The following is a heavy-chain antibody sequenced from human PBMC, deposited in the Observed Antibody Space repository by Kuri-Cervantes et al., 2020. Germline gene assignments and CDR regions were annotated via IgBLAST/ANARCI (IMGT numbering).Heavy chain of an antibody. CDR2: FDPEDGET. D-gene: IGHD2-8*01. CDR1: GYTLTELS. CDR3: ARGRDIVPSMDV. V-gene: IGHV1-24*01. Sequence: ASVKVSCKVSGYTLTELSMHWVRQAPGKGLEWMGGFDPEDGETIYAQKFQGRVTMTRDTSTSTVYMELSSLRSEDTAVYYCARGRDIVPSMDVWGQGTTVTVSS. J-gene: IGHJ6*02.